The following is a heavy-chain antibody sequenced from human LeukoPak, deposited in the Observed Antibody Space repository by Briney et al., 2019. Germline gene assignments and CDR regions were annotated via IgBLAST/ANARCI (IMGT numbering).Heavy chain of an antibody. CDR1: GFTFSSYS. CDR3: ARDFNSGSFDY. V-gene: IGHV3-21*01. Sequence: TGGSLRLSCAASGFTFSSYSMHWVRQAPGKGLEWVSSISSSSSYIYYADSVKGRFTISRDNAKNSLYLQMNSLRAEDTAVYYCARDFNSGSFDYWGQGTLVTVSS. D-gene: IGHD6-25*01. CDR2: ISSSSSYI. J-gene: IGHJ4*02.